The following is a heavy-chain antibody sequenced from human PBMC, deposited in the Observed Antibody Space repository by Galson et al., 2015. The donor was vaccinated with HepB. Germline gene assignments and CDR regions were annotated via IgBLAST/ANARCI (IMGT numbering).Heavy chain of an antibody. Sequence: SVKASCKASGYTFTSYGISWVRQAPGQGLEWMGWISAYNGNKNYAQKIQGRVTITTDTSPSTAYMELRSLRSEDSGVYYCARDRKGWFGESHRYGMDVWGQGTTVTVSS. CDR3: ARDRKGWFGESHRYGMDV. J-gene: IGHJ6*02. CDR1: GYTFTSYG. V-gene: IGHV1-18*01. CDR2: ISAYNGNK. D-gene: IGHD3-10*01.